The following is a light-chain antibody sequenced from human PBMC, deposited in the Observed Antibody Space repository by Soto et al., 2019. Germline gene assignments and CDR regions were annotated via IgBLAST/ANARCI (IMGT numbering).Light chain of an antibody. CDR3: QQRNIWPPVT. CDR2: DAS. CDR1: QNVDNY. V-gene: IGKV3-11*01. J-gene: IGKJ5*01. Sequence: EVVLPQSPATLSLSPGGRSTLSGRASQNVDNYLAWYQQKPGQAPRLLIYDASNRATGIPARFSGSGSGTAFTLTISSLEPEDSAVYYCQQRNIWPPVTFGQGTRLEIK.